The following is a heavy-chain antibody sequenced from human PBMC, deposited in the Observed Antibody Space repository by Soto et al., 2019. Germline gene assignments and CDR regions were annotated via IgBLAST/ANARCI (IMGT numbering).Heavy chain of an antibody. CDR3: AKAADPVTMVRGVINYYYYYMDV. Sequence: GGSLRLSCAASGFTFSSYAMSWVRQAPGKGLEWVSAISGSGGSTYYADSVKGRFTISRDNSKNTLYLQMNSLRAEDTAVYYCAKAADPVTMVRGVINYYYYYMDVWGKGTTVTVSS. V-gene: IGHV3-23*01. D-gene: IGHD3-10*01. J-gene: IGHJ6*03. CDR1: GFTFSSYA. CDR2: ISGSGGST.